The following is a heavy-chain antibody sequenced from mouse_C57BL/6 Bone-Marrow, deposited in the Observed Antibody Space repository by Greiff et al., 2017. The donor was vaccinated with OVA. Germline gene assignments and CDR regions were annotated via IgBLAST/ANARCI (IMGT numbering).Heavy chain of an antibody. D-gene: IGHD4-1*01. V-gene: IGHV5-2*01. CDR3: ARRETGTDAMDY. CDR2: INSDGGST. CDR1: EYEFPSHD. J-gene: IGHJ4*01. Sequence: EVQGVESGGGLVQPGESLKLSCESNEYEFPSHDMSWVRKTPEKRLELVAAINSDGGSTYYPDTMERRFIISRDNTKKTLYLQMSRLRSEDTALYYCARRETGTDAMDYWGQGTSVTVSS.